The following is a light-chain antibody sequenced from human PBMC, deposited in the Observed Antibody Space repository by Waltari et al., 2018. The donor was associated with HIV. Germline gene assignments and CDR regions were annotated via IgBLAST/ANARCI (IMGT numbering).Light chain of an antibody. CDR1: QSVSSSY. Sequence: ELVLTQSPGTLSLSPGERATLPCRASQSVSSSYLAWYQQKPGQAPRLLIYGASSRATGIPDRVSGSGSGTDFTLTISRLEPEDFAVYYCQQYGSSPCFGQGSKREIK. CDR3: QQYGSSPC. CDR2: GAS. V-gene: IGKV3-20*01. J-gene: IGKJ2*01.